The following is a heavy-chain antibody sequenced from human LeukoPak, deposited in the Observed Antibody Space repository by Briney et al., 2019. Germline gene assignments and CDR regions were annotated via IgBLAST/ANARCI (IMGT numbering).Heavy chain of an antibody. V-gene: IGHV4-4*07. CDR3: ARGPMTYYDILTGYPSHNLLDY. Sequence: SETLSLTCTVSGGSISSYYWSWIRQPAGKGLEWIGRIYTSGSTNYNPSLKSRVTMSVDTSKNQFSLKLSSVTAADTAVYYCARGPMTYYDILTGYPSHNLLDYWGQGTLVTVSS. CDR1: GGSISSYY. CDR2: IYTSGST. J-gene: IGHJ4*02. D-gene: IGHD3-9*01.